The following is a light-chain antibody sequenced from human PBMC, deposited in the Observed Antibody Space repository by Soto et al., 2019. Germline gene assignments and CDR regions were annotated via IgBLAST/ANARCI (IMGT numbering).Light chain of an antibody. CDR1: SSDVGKYDY. V-gene: IGLV2-8*01. Sequence: QSVLTQPPSASGSPGQSVTISCTGTSSDVGKYDYVSWFQHHPGKAPKLIIYEVSKRPSGVPDRFSGSKSSNTASLTVSGLQAEDEADYYCSSYAGSNNFVFGTGTKVTVL. J-gene: IGLJ1*01. CDR2: EVS. CDR3: SSYAGSNNFV.